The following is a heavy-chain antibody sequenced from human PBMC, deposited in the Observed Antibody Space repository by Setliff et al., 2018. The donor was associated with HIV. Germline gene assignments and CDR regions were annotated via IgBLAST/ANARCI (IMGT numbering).Heavy chain of an antibody. D-gene: IGHD6-19*01. CDR3: TKNLYRSPWSPLDY. CDR2: VRYDGTYN. J-gene: IGHJ4*02. Sequence: PGGSLRLSCAASRFTFSSYGMHWVRQAPGKGLEWVAFVRYDGTYNYYADSVKGRFTISRDNSKNTLYLQMNSLRAEDTAVYYCTKNLYRSPWSPLDYWGQGTLVTVSS. CDR1: RFTFSSYG. V-gene: IGHV3-30*02.